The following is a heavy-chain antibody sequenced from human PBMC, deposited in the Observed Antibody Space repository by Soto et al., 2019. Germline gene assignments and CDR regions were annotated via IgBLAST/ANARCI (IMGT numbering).Heavy chain of an antibody. CDR2: IYHSGGT. V-gene: IGHV4-30-2*01. CDR3: ARDSRSGYYLEY. CDR1: GDSISSGGYS. D-gene: IGHD3-22*01. J-gene: IGHJ4*02. Sequence: QLQLQESGSGLVKPSQTLSLTCAVSGDSISSGGYSWNWIRQPPGKGLEWIGYIYHSGGTDYNPSLKSRVTITVDSSNNQFSLKLSSVTAADTAAYYCARDSRSGYYLEYWGQGTLVTVSS.